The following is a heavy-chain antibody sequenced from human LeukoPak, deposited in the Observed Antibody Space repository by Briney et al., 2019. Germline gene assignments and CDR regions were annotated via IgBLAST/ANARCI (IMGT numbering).Heavy chain of an antibody. D-gene: IGHD2-15*01. CDR3: ADIGGGGSNTR. Sequence: PGGSLRLSCVASGFTVSDHYLDWVRQAPGKGLEWVGLIRKKSDRYTTEYAASVKGRFTISRDDSTNSVYLQMSSLKGEDTAVYYCADIGGGGSNTRWGEGTVVTVSS. CDR2: IRKKSDRYTT. V-gene: IGHV3-72*01. J-gene: IGHJ1*01. CDR1: GFTVSDHY.